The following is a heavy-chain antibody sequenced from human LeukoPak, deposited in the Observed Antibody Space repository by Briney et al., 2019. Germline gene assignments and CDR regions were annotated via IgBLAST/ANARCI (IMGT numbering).Heavy chain of an antibody. D-gene: IGHD3-10*01. V-gene: IGHV4-59*01. CDR3: ARGRFGDLQN. J-gene: IGHJ4*02. Sequence: PSETLSLTCTVSGGSISSYYWSWIRQPPGKGLEWIGYIYYSGSTNYNPSLKSRVTISVDTSKNQFSLKLSSVTAADTAVYYCARGRFGDLQNWGQGTLVTVSS. CDR2: IYYSGST. CDR1: GGSISSYY.